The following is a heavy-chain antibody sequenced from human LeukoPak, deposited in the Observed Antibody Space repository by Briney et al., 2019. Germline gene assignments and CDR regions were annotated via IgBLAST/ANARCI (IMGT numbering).Heavy chain of an antibody. V-gene: IGHV4-59*08. CDR2: ISYSGST. CDR3: ARPSRDGYRYTFDY. J-gene: IGHJ4*02. D-gene: IGHD5-24*01. Sequence: SETLSLTCTVSGGSISSYYWSWIRQPPGKGLEWIGCISYSGSTNYNPSLRRRVTISVDTSKNQFSLKLSSVTAADTAVYYCARPSRDGYRYTFDYWGQGILVTVSS. CDR1: GGSISSYY.